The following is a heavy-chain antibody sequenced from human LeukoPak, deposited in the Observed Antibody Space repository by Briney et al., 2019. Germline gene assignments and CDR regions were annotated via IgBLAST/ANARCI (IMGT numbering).Heavy chain of an antibody. CDR1: GFTFDDYG. CDR3: ARAKKRSYYGSGSYPDNWFDP. Sequence: PGGSLRLSCAASGFTFDDYGMSWVRQAPGKGLEWVSGINWNGGSTGYADSVKGRFTISRDNAKNSLYLQMNSLRAEDTAVYYCARAKKRSYYGSGSYPDNWFDPWGQGTLVTISS. D-gene: IGHD3-10*01. J-gene: IGHJ5*02. CDR2: INWNGGST. V-gene: IGHV3-20*04.